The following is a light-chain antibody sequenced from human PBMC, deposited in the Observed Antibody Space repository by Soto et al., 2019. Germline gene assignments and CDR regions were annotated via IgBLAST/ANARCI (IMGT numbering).Light chain of an antibody. Sequence: QSVLTQPPSASGTPGQRVSISCSGSSSNIGTNTVNWYQHLPGSAPKLLIYRNNQWPSGVPDRFSGSKSATSASLAISGLQPDYEADYYCEAWDGSRNVVLFGGGTKLTVL. V-gene: IGLV1-44*01. CDR2: RNN. CDR1: SSNIGTNT. CDR3: EAWDGSRNVVL. J-gene: IGLJ2*01.